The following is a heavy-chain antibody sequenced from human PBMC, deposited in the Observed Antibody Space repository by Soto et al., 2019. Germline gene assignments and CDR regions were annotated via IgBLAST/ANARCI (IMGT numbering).Heavy chain of an antibody. V-gene: IGHV3-7*01. J-gene: IGHJ1*01. Sequence: EVQLVESGGGLVQPGGSLRLSCAASGFTFSNYWMIWVRQAPGKGLEWVANIKQDGSEKYYVDSVKGRFTISRDNGKNSLYLQMSSLRAEDTAVYYGSRALIGYSIKYWGQGTLVTVSS. D-gene: IGHD2-8*01. CDR3: SRALIGYSIKY. CDR1: GFTFSNYW. CDR2: IKQDGSEK.